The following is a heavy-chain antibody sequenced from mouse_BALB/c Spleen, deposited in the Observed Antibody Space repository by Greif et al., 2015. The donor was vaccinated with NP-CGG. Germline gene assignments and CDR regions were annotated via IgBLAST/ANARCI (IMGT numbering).Heavy chain of an antibody. CDR2: IYPYNGGT. CDR1: GYTFTDYN. Sequence: VHVKQSGPELVKPGASVKISCKASGYTFTDYNMHWVKQSHGKSLEWIGYIYPYNGGTGYNQKFKSKATLTVDNSSSTACMELRSLTSEDSAVYSCASYYGPGVWGSGTTVTVSS. CDR3: ASYYGPGV. J-gene: IGHJ1*02. V-gene: IGHV1S29*02. D-gene: IGHD2-1*01.